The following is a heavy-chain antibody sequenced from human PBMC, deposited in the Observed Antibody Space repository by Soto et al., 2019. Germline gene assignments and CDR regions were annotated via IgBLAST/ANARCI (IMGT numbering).Heavy chain of an antibody. Sequence: GGSLRLSCAASGVTFSSYSMNWVRQAPGKGLEWVSSISSSSSYIYYADSVKGRFTISRDNSKNTLSLQMDNLGADDTAVYYCVTEDESSGHAGTFHHWGQGTQVTVSS. CDR2: ISSSSSYI. CDR1: GVTFSSYS. D-gene: IGHD3-22*01. J-gene: IGHJ1*01. CDR3: VTEDESSGHAGTFHH. V-gene: IGHV3-21*01.